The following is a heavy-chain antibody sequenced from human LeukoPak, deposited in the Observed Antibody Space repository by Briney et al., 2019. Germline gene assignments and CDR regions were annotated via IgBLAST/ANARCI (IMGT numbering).Heavy chain of an antibody. Sequence: PGGSLRLSCAASGFTFSSYSMNWVRQAPGKGLEWVSYISSSSSTIYYADSVKGRFTISRDNAKNSLYLQMNSLRAEDTAVYYCARDSHRDYYDSRFDYWGQGTLVTVSS. CDR1: GFTFSSYS. V-gene: IGHV3-48*04. D-gene: IGHD3-22*01. CDR2: ISSSSSTI. J-gene: IGHJ4*02. CDR3: ARDSHRDYYDSRFDY.